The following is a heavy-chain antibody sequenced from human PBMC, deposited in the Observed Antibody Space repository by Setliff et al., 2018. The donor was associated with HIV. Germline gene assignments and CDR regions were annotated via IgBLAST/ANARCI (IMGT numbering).Heavy chain of an antibody. J-gene: IGHJ6*02. CDR2: ISAYNGNT. Sequence: GASVKVSCKASGYTFTSYGISWVRQAPGQGLEWMGWISAYNGNTNYAQKLQGRVTMTTDTSTSTAYMELRSLRSDDTAVYYCASTWSRVPYYLMDVWGQGTTVTVSS. V-gene: IGHV1-18*01. D-gene: IGHD2-8*02. CDR3: ASTWSRVPYYLMDV. CDR1: GYTFTSYG.